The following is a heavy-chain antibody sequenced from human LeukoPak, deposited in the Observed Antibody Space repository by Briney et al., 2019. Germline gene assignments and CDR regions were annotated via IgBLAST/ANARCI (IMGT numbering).Heavy chain of an antibody. CDR2: IYYSGST. Sequence: SETLSLTCTVSGGSISSTSYYWGWIRQPPGKGLEWIGSIYYSGSTYYNPSLRSRVTISVDTSKNQFSLKLSSVTAADTAVYYCARSFGRGDYYYMDVWGKGTTVTVSS. J-gene: IGHJ6*03. V-gene: IGHV4-39*07. CDR3: ARSFGRGDYYYMDV. D-gene: IGHD3-16*01. CDR1: GGSISSTSYY.